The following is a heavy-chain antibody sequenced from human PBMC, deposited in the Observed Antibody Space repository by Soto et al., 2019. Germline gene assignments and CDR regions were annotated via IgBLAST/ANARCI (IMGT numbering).Heavy chain of an antibody. Sequence: ASVKVSCKSSGYTFISHSITWVRQAPGQGLEWMGRISAYNGNTNYAQKLQGRVTMSTDASTNTAYMELRSLRSDDTAVYYCARGAFCGGAPGCRDMDVWGQGTTVTVSS. V-gene: IGHV1-18*01. J-gene: IGHJ6*02. D-gene: IGHD2-21*01. CDR3: ARGAFCGGAPGCRDMDV. CDR2: ISAYNGNT. CDR1: GYTFISHS.